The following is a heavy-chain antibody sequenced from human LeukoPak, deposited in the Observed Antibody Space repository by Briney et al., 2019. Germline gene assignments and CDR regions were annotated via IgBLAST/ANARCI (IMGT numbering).Heavy chain of an antibody. J-gene: IGHJ3*02. Sequence: PSQTLSLICTVSGGSISSSSYYWGWIRQPPGKGLEWIGSIYYSGSTYYNPSLKSRVTISVDTSKNQFSLKLSSVTAADTAVYYCARGAASQYAFDIWGQGTMVTVSS. CDR2: IYYSGST. V-gene: IGHV4-39*07. CDR3: ARGAASQYAFDI. D-gene: IGHD6-25*01. CDR1: GGSISSSSYY.